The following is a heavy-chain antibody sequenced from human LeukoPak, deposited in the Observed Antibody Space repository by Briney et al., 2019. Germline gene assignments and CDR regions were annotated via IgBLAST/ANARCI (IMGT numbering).Heavy chain of an antibody. D-gene: IGHD1-26*01. Sequence: SETLSLTCTVSGGSLSSSNFYWGWIRQPPGKGLEWIGSIYSGGSTYYNPSLKSRVTISVDTSKNQFSLKLSSVTAADTAVYYCARHPWELVSFDIWGQGTMVTVSS. CDR1: GGSLSSSNFY. V-gene: IGHV4-39*01. CDR3: ARHPWELVSFDI. J-gene: IGHJ3*02. CDR2: IYSGGST.